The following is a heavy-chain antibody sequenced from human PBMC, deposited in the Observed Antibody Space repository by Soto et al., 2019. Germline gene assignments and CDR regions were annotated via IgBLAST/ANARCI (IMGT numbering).Heavy chain of an antibody. CDR3: ARASTVTYYYYSMDV. J-gene: IGHJ6*03. V-gene: IGHV4-59*01. CDR2: IYYSGST. CDR1: GGSISSYY. D-gene: IGHD4-17*01. Sequence: SETLSLTCTVSGGSISSYYWSWIRQPPGKGLEWIGYIYYSGSTNYNPSLKSRVTISVDTSKNQFSLKLSSVTAADTAVYYCARASTVTYYYYSMDVSGKGTTVTVSS.